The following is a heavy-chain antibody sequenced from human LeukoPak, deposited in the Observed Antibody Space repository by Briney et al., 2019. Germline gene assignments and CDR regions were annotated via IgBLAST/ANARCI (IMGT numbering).Heavy chain of an antibody. CDR3: ARVVWFGEDYYYYYMDV. CDR1: GYSISSGYY. CDR2: IYYSGST. V-gene: IGHV4-38-2*02. J-gene: IGHJ6*03. D-gene: IGHD3-10*01. Sequence: SETLSLTCTVSGYSISSGYYWGWIRQPPGKGLEWIGYIYYSGSTNYNPSLKSRVTISVDTSKNQFSLKLSSVTAADTAVYYCARVVWFGEDYYYYYMDVWGKGTTVTISS.